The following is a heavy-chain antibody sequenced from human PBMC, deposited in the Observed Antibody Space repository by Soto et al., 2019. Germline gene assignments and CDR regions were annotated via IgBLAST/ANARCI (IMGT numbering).Heavy chain of an antibody. V-gene: IGHV3-74*01. CDR1: GFTFSSYW. J-gene: IGHJ6*03. CDR3: ARGQQLEYYYMDV. CDR2: INSDGSST. D-gene: IGHD6-13*01. Sequence: EGSLRLSCAASGFTFSSYWMHWVRQAPGKGLVWVSRINSDGSSTSYADSVKGRFTISRDNAKNTLYLQMNSLRAEDTAVYYCARGQQLEYYYMDVWGKGTTVTVSS.